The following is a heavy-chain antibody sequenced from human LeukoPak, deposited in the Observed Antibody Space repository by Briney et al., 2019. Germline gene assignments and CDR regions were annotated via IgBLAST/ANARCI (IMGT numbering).Heavy chain of an antibody. J-gene: IGHJ4*02. CDR1: GGTFSSYA. Sequence: SVKVSCKASGGTFSSYAISWVRQAPGQGLEWMGWIIPILGIANYAQKFQGRVTITANKSTSTAYMELSSLRSEDTAVYYCARSSHIVVVPAAIPTAGGVFDYWGQGTLVTVSS. CDR3: ARSSHIVVVPAAIPTAGGVFDY. V-gene: IGHV1-69*10. D-gene: IGHD2-2*02. CDR2: IIPILGIA.